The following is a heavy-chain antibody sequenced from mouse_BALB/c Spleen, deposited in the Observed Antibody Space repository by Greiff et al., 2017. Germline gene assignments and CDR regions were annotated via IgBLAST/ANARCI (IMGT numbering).Heavy chain of an antibody. D-gene: IGHD1-1*01. CDR3: ARDDYGSSYVD. Sequence: LQQPGAELVKPGASVKMSCKASGYTFTSYNMHWVKQTPGQGLEWIGAIYPGNGDTSYNQKFKGKATLTADKSSSTAYMQLSSLTSEDSAVYYCARDDYGSSYVDWGQGTTLTVSS. CDR2: IYPGNGDT. CDR1: GYTFTSYN. J-gene: IGHJ2*01. V-gene: IGHV1-12*01.